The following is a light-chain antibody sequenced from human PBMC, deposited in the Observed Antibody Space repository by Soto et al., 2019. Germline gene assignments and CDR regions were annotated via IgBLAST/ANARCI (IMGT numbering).Light chain of an antibody. CDR1: SSDVGGYNL. Sequence: QSALTQPPSASGSPGQSVAISCTGTSSDVGGYNLVSWYQQHPGKAPKFMIYEGSKRPSGVSNRFSGSKSGNTASLTISGLQAEDEADYYCCSYAGSSTDVFGTGTKVTVL. J-gene: IGLJ1*01. CDR3: CSYAGSSTDV. V-gene: IGLV2-23*01. CDR2: EGS.